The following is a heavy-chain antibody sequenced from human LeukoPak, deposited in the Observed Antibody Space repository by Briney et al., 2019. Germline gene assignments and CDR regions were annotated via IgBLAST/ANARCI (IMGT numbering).Heavy chain of an antibody. D-gene: IGHD3-22*01. CDR1: GYSFTSYW. CDR2: IYPGGSDT. CDR3: ARAGPHYHDSSGYYGTFDY. J-gene: IGHJ4*02. Sequence: GESLKISCKGSGYSFTSYWIGWVRQMPGKGLEWMGVIYPGGSDTRYSPSFQGQVTISADKSISTAYLQWSSLKASDTAMYYCARAGPHYHDSSGYYGTFDYWGQGTLVTVSS. V-gene: IGHV5-51*01.